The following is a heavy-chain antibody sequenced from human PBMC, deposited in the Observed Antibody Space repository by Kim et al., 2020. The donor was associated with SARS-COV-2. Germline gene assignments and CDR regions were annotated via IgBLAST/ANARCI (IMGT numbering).Heavy chain of an antibody. CDR1: GYTFSSYD. Sequence: ASVKVSCKASGYTFSSYDINWVRQAPGQGLEWMGKMNPNTEVPAYAQSFQGRITMTMSTSMSTAYMVLSSLRSEDTAVYYCSRGLLHCSGDYCYYYFGMDVGGQGTTVTV. CDR2: MNPNTEVP. J-gene: IGHJ6*02. CDR3: SRGLLHCSGDYCYYYFGMDV. D-gene: IGHD2-21*02. V-gene: IGHV1-8*01.